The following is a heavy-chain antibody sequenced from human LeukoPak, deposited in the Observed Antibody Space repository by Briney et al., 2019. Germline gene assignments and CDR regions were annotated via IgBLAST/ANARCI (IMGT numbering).Heavy chain of an antibody. J-gene: IGHJ5*02. CDR3: ARDSKQIWFGELTNGWFDP. D-gene: IGHD3-10*01. Sequence: ASVKVSCKASGYTFTSYGISWVRQAPGQGLEWMGWISAYNGNTNYAQKLQGRVTMTTDTSTSTAYMELRSLRSDDTAVYYCARDSKQIWFGELTNGWFDPWGQGTLVTVSS. CDR2: ISAYNGNT. V-gene: IGHV1-18*01. CDR1: GYTFTSYG.